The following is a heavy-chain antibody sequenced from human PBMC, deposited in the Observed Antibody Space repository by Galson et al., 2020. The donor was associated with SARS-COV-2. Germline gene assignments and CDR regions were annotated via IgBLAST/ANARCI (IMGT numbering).Heavy chain of an antibody. CDR3: ARQLYSLKADYFYYGMDV. CDR1: GVSISSGDFY. CDR2: IYYRGNT. D-gene: IGHD2-2*01. J-gene: IGHJ6*02. Sequence: SETLSITCTVSGVSISSGDFYWSWIRQSPGKGLEWIGFIYYRGNTYYNPSLKSRLSMSLDMSRNQFSLNLSSVTAADTAVYYCARQLYSLKADYFYYGMDVWGQGTTVTVSS. V-gene: IGHV4-30-4*01.